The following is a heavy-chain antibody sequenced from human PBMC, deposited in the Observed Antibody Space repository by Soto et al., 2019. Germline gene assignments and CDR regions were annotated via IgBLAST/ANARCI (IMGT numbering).Heavy chain of an antibody. CDR2: IKSKTDGGTT. CDR1: GFTFSNAW. Sequence: GGSLRLSCAASGFTFSNAWMSWVRQAPGKGLEWVGRIKSKTDGGTTDYAAPVKGRFTISRDDSKNTLYLQMNSLKTEDTAVYCCTTGFITMVRDYYFDYWGQGTLVTVSS. CDR3: TTGFITMVRDYYFDY. V-gene: IGHV3-15*01. D-gene: IGHD3-10*01. J-gene: IGHJ4*02.